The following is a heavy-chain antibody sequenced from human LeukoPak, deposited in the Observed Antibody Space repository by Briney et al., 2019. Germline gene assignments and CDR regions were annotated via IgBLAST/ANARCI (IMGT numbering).Heavy chain of an antibody. J-gene: IGHJ1*01. CDR1: GFTFDDYA. Sequence: GGSLRLSCAASGFTFDDYAMHWVRQAPGKGLEWVSGISWNSGSIGYADSVKGRFTISRDNAKNSLYLQMNSLRAEDTALYYCAKDIFRYCSSTSCFSFQHWGQGTLVTVSS. CDR3: AKDIFRYCSSTSCFSFQH. CDR2: ISWNSGSI. V-gene: IGHV3-9*01. D-gene: IGHD2-2*01.